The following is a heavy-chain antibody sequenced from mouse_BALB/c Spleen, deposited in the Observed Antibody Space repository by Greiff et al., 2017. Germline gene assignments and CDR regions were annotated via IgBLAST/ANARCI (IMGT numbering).Heavy chain of an antibody. V-gene: IGHV2-9*02. CDR2: IWAGGST. Sequence: QVQLKESGPGLVAPSQSLSITCTVSGFSLTSYGVHWVRQPPGKGLEWLGVIWAGGSTNYNSALMSRLSISKDNSKSQVFLKMNSLQTDDTAMYYCARDRGDGYFLDYWGQGTTLTVSS. CDR1: GFSLTSYG. J-gene: IGHJ2*01. D-gene: IGHD2-3*01. CDR3: ARDRGDGYFLDY.